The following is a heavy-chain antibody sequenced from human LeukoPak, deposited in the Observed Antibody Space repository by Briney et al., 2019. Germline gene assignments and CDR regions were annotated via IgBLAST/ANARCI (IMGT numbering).Heavy chain of an antibody. D-gene: IGHD6-19*01. CDR2: IYSGGST. J-gene: IGHJ4*02. CDR3: ARAIVPLSASGWYYFDY. Sequence: GGSLRLSCAASGFTVSSNYMSWVRQAQGKGLGGFSAIYSGGSTYYADSVKGRFTISRDNSKNTMFLQMNSLRAEDTAVYYCARAIVPLSASGWYYFDYWGQGTLVTVSS. V-gene: IGHV3-66*01. CDR1: GFTVSSNY.